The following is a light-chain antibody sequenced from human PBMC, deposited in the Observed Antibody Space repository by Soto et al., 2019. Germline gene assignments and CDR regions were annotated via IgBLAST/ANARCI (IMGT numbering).Light chain of an antibody. Sequence: EIVMTQSTATLSVSPGERATLSCRASQSVSSNLAWYHQKPGQAPRLLIYGASTRATGIPARFSGSGSGTEFTLTISSQQSEDFAVYYCQQYNKFPSLTFGGGTKVEIK. J-gene: IGKJ4*01. CDR3: QQYNKFPSLT. CDR1: QSVSSN. V-gene: IGKV3-15*01. CDR2: GAS.